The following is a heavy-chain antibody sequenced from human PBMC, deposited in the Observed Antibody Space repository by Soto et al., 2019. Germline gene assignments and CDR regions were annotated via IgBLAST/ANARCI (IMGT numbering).Heavy chain of an antibody. CDR2: IYTSGST. V-gene: IGHV4-4*07. CDR3: ARGSLAPDY. J-gene: IGHJ4*02. Sequence: LSLTCTVSGASLNNYYWSWARQPAGKGLEWVGRIYTSGSTNYNPSLESRVTMSVDTSKNQFSLKLSSVTAADTAVYYCARGSLAPDYWGQGTLVTVSS. D-gene: IGHD1-26*01. CDR1: GASLNNYY.